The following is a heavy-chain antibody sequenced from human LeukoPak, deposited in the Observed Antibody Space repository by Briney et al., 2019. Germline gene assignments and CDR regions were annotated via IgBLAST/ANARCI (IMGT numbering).Heavy chain of an antibody. V-gene: IGHV4-31*03. J-gene: IGHJ5*02. CDR2: IYYSGST. Sequence: SETLSLTCTVSGGSISSGGYYWSWIRQHPGKGLEWIGYIYYSGSTYYNPSLKSRVTISVDTSKNQFSLKLSSVTAADTAVYYCARRRGSSAGNWFDPWGQGTLVTVSS. CDR1: GGSISSGGYY. D-gene: IGHD6-6*01. CDR3: ARRRGSSAGNWFDP.